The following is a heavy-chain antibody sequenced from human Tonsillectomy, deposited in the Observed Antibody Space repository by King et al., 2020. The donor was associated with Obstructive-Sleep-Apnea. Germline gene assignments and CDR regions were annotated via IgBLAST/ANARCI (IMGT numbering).Heavy chain of an antibody. V-gene: IGHV4-34*01. Sequence: VQLQQWGAGLLKPSETLSLTCAVYGGSFSGYYWSWIRQPPGKGLEWIGEINHSGSTNYNPSLKSRVTISVDTSKNQFSLNLSSVTAADTAVYYCARGIDPGDTAMGEDYYYYGMDVWGQGTTVTVSS. J-gene: IGHJ6*02. CDR3: ARGIDPGDTAMGEDYYYYGMDV. D-gene: IGHD5-18*01. CDR2: INHSGST. CDR1: GGSFSGYY.